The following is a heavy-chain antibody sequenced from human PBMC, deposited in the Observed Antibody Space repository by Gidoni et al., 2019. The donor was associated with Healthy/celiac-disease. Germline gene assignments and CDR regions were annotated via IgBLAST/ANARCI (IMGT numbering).Heavy chain of an antibody. CDR3: ARIVRLLEWQRGNWFDP. CDR2: IFSNDEK. Sequence: QVTLKESGPVLVKPTATLTPTCTVSGFSLSNARMGVSWIRQPPGKALEWLAHIFSNDEKSYSTSLKSRLTISKDTSKSQVVLTMTNMDPVDTATYYCARIVRLLEWQRGNWFDPWGQGTLVTVSS. V-gene: IGHV2-26*01. J-gene: IGHJ5*02. CDR1: GFSLSNARMG. D-gene: IGHD3-3*01.